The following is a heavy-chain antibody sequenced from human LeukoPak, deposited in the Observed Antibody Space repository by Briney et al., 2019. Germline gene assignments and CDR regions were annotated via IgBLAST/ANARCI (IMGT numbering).Heavy chain of an antibody. CDR3: ARSRFPSLFEY. CDR1: GFTFSSYE. V-gene: IGHV3-48*03. Sequence: GGSLRLSCVVSGFTFSSYEMNWARQAPGKGLEWVSYISSSGSTIYYADSVKGRFTISKDNAKNSLYLQMNSLRAEDTAIYYCARSRFPSLFEYWGQGTLVTVSS. D-gene: IGHD3-16*01. J-gene: IGHJ4*02. CDR2: ISSSGSTI.